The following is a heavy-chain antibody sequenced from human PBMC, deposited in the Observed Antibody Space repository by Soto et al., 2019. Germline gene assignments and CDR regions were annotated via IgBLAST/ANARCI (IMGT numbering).Heavy chain of an antibody. CDR3: ARSVGGSNVNFDY. CDR2: MNPDSGNT. CDR1: GYTFTRYD. J-gene: IGHJ4*02. D-gene: IGHD3-10*01. Sequence: QVQLVQSGAEVRKPGASVKVSCKASGYTFTRYDINWVRQATGQGPEWMGWMNPDSGNTSYVQKFQGRVTMTRNTAISTAYMELSSLRSEDTAVYYCARSVGGSNVNFDYWGQGTLVTVSS. V-gene: IGHV1-8*01.